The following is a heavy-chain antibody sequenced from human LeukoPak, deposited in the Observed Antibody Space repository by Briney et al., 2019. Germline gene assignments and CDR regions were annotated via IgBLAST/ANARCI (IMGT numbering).Heavy chain of an antibody. CDR1: GFTFSSYW. CDR3: AKGVVVVAAKYYFDY. Sequence: GGSLRLSCAASGFTFSSYWMSWVRQAPGKGLEWVSAISGSGGSTYYAGSVKGRFTMSRDNSKNTLYLQMNSLRAEDTAVYYCAKGVVVVAAKYYFDYWGQGTLVTVSS. V-gene: IGHV3-23*01. D-gene: IGHD2-15*01. J-gene: IGHJ4*02. CDR2: ISGSGGST.